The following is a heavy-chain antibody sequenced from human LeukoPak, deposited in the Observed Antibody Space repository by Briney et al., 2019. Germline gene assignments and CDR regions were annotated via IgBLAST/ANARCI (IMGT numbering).Heavy chain of an antibody. CDR2: INPSGGST. V-gene: IGHV1-46*01. CDR3: ARGGRGEGTGTTRVAFDI. Sequence: GASVKVSCKASGYTFTGYYMHWVRQAPGQGLEWMGWINPSGGSTSYAQKFQGRVTMTRDTSTSTVYMELSSLRSEDTAVYYCARGGRGEGTGTTRVAFDIWGQGTMVTVSS. J-gene: IGHJ3*02. D-gene: IGHD1-1*01. CDR1: GYTFTGYY.